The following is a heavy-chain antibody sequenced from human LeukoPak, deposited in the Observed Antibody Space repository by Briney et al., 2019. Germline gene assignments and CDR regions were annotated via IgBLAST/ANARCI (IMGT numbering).Heavy chain of an antibody. D-gene: IGHD3-10*01. CDR2: ISSSSSYI. CDR3: AKDHSNALLRFGEVIRKTRDGYFDY. CDR1: GFTFGDYA. V-gene: IGHV3-21*01. J-gene: IGHJ4*02. Sequence: PGGSLRLSCTASGFTFGDYAMTWFRQAPGKGLEWVSSISSSSSYIYYADSVKGRFTISRDNSKNTLYLQMNSLRAEDTAVYYCAKDHSNALLRFGEVIRKTRDGYFDYWGQGTLVTVSS.